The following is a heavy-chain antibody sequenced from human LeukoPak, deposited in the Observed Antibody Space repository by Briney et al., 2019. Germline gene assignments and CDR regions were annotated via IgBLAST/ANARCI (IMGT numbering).Heavy chain of an antibody. Sequence: GGSLRLSCAASGFTFSHDAMYWVRQAPGKGLEWVALISYDGSEQHYADSVKGRFTISRDSPKNTLYLQMNTLRPEDTAVYYCARERTGFYAEYWGQGTLVTVSS. D-gene: IGHD3/OR15-3a*01. CDR1: GFTFSHDA. CDR2: ISYDGSEQ. J-gene: IGHJ4*02. CDR3: ARERTGFYAEY. V-gene: IGHV3-30*04.